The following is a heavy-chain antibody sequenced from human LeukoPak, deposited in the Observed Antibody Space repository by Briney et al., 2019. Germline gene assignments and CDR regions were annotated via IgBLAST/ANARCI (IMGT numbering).Heavy chain of an antibody. Sequence: GGSLRLSCAASGFTFSSYAMHWVRQAPGKGLEWVAIISYDGSNKYYADSVKGRFTISRDNPKNTLYLQMNSLRAEDTAVYYCARDQLIAVAAEGILGYWGQGTLVTVSS. CDR3: ARDQLIAVAAEGILGY. CDR2: ISYDGSNK. CDR1: GFTFSSYA. J-gene: IGHJ4*02. V-gene: IGHV3-30-3*01. D-gene: IGHD6-19*01.